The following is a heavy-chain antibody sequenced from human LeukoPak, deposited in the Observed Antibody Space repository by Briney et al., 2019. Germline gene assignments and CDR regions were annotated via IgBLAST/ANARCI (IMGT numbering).Heavy chain of an antibody. D-gene: IGHD2-2*01. CDR2: INWNGGST. CDR3: ATTVGYCSSTSCYDPFDI. Sequence: RGSLRLSCAASGFTFDDYGMSWVRHAPGKGLEWVSGINWNGGSTGYADSVKGRFTISRDNAKNSLYLQMNSLRAEDTALYYCATTVGYCSSTSCYDPFDIWGQGTMVTVSS. V-gene: IGHV3-20*04. CDR1: GFTFDDYG. J-gene: IGHJ3*02.